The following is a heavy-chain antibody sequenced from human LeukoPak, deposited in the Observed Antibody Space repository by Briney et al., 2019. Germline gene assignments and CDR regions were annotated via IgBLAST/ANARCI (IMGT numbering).Heavy chain of an antibody. V-gene: IGHV1-46*01. D-gene: IGHD6-13*01. J-gene: IGHJ4*02. CDR3: ARGWRVRGTGQQLVV. CDR2: INPSGGST. Sequence: GASVKVSCKASGYTFTSYYMHWVRQAPGQGLEWMGIINPSGGSTSYAQKFQGRVTMTRDTSTSTVYMELSSLRSEDTAVYYCARGWRVRGTGQQLVVWGQGTLVTVSS. CDR1: GYTFTSYY.